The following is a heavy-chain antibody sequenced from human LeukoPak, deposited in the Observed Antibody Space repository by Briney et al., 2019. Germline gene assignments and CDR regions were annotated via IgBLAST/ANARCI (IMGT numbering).Heavy chain of an antibody. D-gene: IGHD3-16*01. J-gene: IGHJ5*02. Sequence: PSQTLSLTCTVSGGSISSGSYYWSWIRQPAGKGLEWIGRIYSSGSTNYNPSLKSRVTISVDTSKNQFSLKLSSVIAADTAVYYCARALGGGGANWFDPWGQGTLVTVSS. V-gene: IGHV4-61*02. CDR3: ARALGGGGANWFDP. CDR1: GGSISSGSYY. CDR2: IYSSGST.